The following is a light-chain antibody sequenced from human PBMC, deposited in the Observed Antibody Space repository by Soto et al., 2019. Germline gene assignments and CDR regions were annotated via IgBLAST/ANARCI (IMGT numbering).Light chain of an antibody. CDR1: TSDVGGYNS. J-gene: IGLJ1*01. CDR3: SSYRSTSPYV. Sequence: QSALTQPPSVSGSPGQWITISGPGTTSDVGGYNSVSWYQQHPGKAPKLIIYDVSNRPSGVSNRFSASKFGNRASLTISGLQAEDEADYYCSSYRSTSPYVFGTGTKVTVL. CDR2: DVS. V-gene: IGLV2-14*03.